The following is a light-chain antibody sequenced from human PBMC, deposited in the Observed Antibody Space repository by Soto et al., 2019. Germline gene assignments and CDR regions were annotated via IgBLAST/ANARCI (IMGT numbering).Light chain of an antibody. Sequence: QSALTQPPSVSGAPGQTVSISCTGSSSNLGTGYDVHWYQLFPGRAPKLLIYADNKRPSGVPDRISGSKSGTSASLAMAGLQAEDEANYYCQSYDVSLSAWVFGGGTKLTVL. CDR3: QSYDVSLSAWV. V-gene: IGLV1-40*01. CDR1: SSNLGTGYD. J-gene: IGLJ3*02. CDR2: ADN.